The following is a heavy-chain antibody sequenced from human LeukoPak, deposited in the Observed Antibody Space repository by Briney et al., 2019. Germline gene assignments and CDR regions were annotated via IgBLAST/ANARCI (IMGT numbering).Heavy chain of an antibody. J-gene: IGHJ4*02. D-gene: IGHD3-22*01. CDR2: IYHSGST. CDR1: GGSISSGGYS. CDR3: ARWGCDSSGREFDY. Sequence: SQTLSLTCAVSGGSISSGGYSWSWIRQPPGKGLEWIGYIYHSGSTNYNPSLKSRVTISVDTSKNQFSLKLSSVTAADTAVYYCARWGCDSSGREFDYWGQGTLVTVSS. V-gene: IGHV4-30-2*01.